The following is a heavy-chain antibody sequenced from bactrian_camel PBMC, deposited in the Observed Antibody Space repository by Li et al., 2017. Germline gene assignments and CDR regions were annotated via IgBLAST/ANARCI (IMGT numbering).Heavy chain of an antibody. J-gene: IGHJ4*01. V-gene: IGHV3S53*01. CDR3: AAGPECGDSWRDYNY. D-gene: IGHD6*01. CDR1: GYSSLC. CDR2: IYRDDTT. Sequence: VQLVESGGGSVQAGGSLRLYCTASGYSSLCMGWFRQAPGKQREGIAAIYRDDTTYYRDALKDRFTISQTSANNTVYLQMNNLKPEDTAMYYCAAGPECGDSWRDYNYWSQGTQVTVS.